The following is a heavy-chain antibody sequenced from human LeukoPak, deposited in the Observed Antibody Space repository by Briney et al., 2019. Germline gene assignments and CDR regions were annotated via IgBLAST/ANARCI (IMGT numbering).Heavy chain of an antibody. CDR3: ARDNADGAFQH. J-gene: IGHJ1*01. D-gene: IGHD1-26*01. CDR2: INPSGGST. CDR1: GYTFTGYY. V-gene: IGHV1-46*01. Sequence: GASVKVSCKASGYTFTGYYMHWVRQAPGQGLEWMGIINPSGGSTSYAQKFQGRVTMTRDMSTSTVYMELSSLRSEDTAVYYCARDNADGAFQHWGQGTLVTVSS.